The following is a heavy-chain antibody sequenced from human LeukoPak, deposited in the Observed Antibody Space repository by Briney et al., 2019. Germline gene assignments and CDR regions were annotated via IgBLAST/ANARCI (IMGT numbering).Heavy chain of an antibody. CDR3: TTDRIVAVGPQFDY. CDR1: GFTFNNAW. CDR2: IKSKTDGGTT. V-gene: IGHV3-15*01. Sequence: PGGSLRLSCAASGFTFNNAWMSWVRQAPGKGLEWVARIKSKTDGGTTDYAAPVKGRFTVSRDDSKSTLYLQMNSLKAEDTAMYYCTTDRIVAVGPQFDYWGRGTLVTVSS. J-gene: IGHJ4*02. D-gene: IGHD6-13*01.